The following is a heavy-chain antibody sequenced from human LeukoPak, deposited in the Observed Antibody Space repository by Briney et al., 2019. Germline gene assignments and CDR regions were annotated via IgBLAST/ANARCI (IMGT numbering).Heavy chain of an antibody. CDR1: GYTFTSYG. D-gene: IGHD2-2*01. CDR3: ARGVPAAMGLRYYYMDV. Sequence: ASVRVSCKASGYTFTSYGISWVRQAPGQGLEWMGWNSAYNGNTNYAQKLQGRVTMTTDTSTSTAYMELRSLRSDDTAVYYCARGVPAAMGLRYYYMDVWGKGTTVTVSS. J-gene: IGHJ6*03. CDR2: NSAYNGNT. V-gene: IGHV1-18*01.